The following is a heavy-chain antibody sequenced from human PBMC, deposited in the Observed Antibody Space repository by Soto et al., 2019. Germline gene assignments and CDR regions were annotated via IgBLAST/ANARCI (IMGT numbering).Heavy chain of an antibody. CDR3: ARGPGELELPYYFDH. CDR2: ISGGGSTV. CDR1: KVIFSSYE. J-gene: IGHJ4*02. Sequence: EVQLVESGGGSVQPGGSLRLSCVASKVIFSSYEVNGVRQAPGKGLEWIAYISGGGSTVYYADSVKGRFTISKDIPKNSLYLQMNSLRAEDTAVYYCARGPGELELPYYFDHWGQGTLVTVSS. V-gene: IGHV3-48*03. D-gene: IGHD1-7*01.